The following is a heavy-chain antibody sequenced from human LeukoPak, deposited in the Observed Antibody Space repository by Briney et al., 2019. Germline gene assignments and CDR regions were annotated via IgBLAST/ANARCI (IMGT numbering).Heavy chain of an antibody. CDR2: ISSSSSYI. D-gene: IGHD6-19*01. V-gene: IGHV3-21*01. CDR1: GFTFSSYS. J-gene: IGHJ4*02. CDR3: ARDLVAVAGTVY. Sequence: GGSLKLSCAASGFTFSSYSMNWVRQAPGKGLEWVSSISSSSSYIYYADSVKGRFTISRDNAKNSLYLQMNSLRAEDTAVYYCARDLVAVAGTVYWGQGTLVTVSS.